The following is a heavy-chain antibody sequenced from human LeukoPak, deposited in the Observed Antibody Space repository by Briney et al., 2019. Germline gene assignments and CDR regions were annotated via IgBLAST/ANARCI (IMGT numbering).Heavy chain of an antibody. CDR2: ISSGGGTI. CDR1: GFTFSTYS. CDR3: ARDPAGAGIYYHY. D-gene: IGHD6-19*01. J-gene: IGHJ4*02. V-gene: IGHV3-48*01. Sequence: GGSLRLSCTASGFTFSTYSMNWVRQAPGKGLEWVSYISSGGGTIYDADSVKGRFTISRDNAKNSLYLQMDSLRAEDTAVYYCARDPAGAGIYYHYWGQGTLVTVSS.